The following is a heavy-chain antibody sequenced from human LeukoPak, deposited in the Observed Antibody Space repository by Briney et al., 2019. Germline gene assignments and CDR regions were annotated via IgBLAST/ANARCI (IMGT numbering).Heavy chain of an antibody. CDR2: MNPNSGNT. Sequence: VASVKVSCKASGYTFTSYYMHWVRQATGQGLEWMGWMNPNSGNTGYAQKFQGRVTMTRNTSLSTAYMELSSLRSEDTAVYYCARGASGTTSPDAFDIWGQGTMVTVSS. V-gene: IGHV1-8*02. J-gene: IGHJ3*02. CDR1: GYTFTSYY. CDR3: ARGASGTTSPDAFDI. D-gene: IGHD1-1*01.